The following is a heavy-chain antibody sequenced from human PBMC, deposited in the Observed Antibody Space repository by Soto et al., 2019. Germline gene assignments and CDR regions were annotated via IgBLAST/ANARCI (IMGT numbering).Heavy chain of an antibody. V-gene: IGHV1-46*01. CDR3: ARAGKWYYDSSGYLFDY. CDR2: INPSGGST. CDR1: GYTFTSYF. D-gene: IGHD3-22*01. J-gene: IGHJ4*02. Sequence: ASVKVSCKASGYTFTSYFMHWVRQAPGQGLEWMGIINPSGGSTSYAQKFQGWVTMTRDTSISTAYMELSRLRSDDTAVYYCARAGKWYYDSSGYLFDYWGQGTLVTVSS.